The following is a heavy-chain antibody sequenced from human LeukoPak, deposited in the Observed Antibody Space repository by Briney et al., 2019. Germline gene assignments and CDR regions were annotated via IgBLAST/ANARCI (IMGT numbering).Heavy chain of an antibody. V-gene: IGHV4-61*01. CDR2: IYYSGST. CDR1: GGSVSSGSYY. Sequence: SETLSLTCTVSGGSVSSGSYYWSWIRQPPGKGLEWIGYIYYSGSTNYSPSLKSRVTISVDTSKNQFSLKLSSVTAADTAVYYCARGRGYSGYDPFDYWGQGTLVTVSS. CDR3: ARGRGYSGYDPFDY. J-gene: IGHJ4*02. D-gene: IGHD5-12*01.